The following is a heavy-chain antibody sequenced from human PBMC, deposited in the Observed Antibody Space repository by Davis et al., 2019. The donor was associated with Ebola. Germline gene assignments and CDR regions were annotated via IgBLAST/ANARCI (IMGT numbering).Heavy chain of an antibody. CDR2: IYYSGST. V-gene: IGHV4-59*08. CDR1: GGSFSGYY. J-gene: IGHJ4*02. Sequence: SETLSLTCAVYGGSFSGYYWSWIRQPPGKGLEWIGYIYYSGSTNYNPSLKSRVTILVDTSKNQFSLKLSSVTAADTAVYYCARLGSSSWLRDYWGQGTLVTVSS. CDR3: ARLGSSSWLRDY. D-gene: IGHD6-13*01.